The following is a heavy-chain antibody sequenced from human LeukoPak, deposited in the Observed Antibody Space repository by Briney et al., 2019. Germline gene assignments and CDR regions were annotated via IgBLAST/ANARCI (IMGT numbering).Heavy chain of an antibody. D-gene: IGHD3-3*01. J-gene: IGHJ5*02. V-gene: IGHV4-38-2*02. CDR2: IYHSGST. CDR1: GYSISSGYY. Sequence: KPSETLSLTCTVSGYSISSGYYWGWIRQPPGKGLEWIGSIYHSGSTYYNPSLKSRVTISVDTSKNQFSLKLSSVTAADTAVYYCARGGVADYDFWSGLHNWFDPWGQGTLVTVSS. CDR3: ARGGVADYDFWSGLHNWFDP.